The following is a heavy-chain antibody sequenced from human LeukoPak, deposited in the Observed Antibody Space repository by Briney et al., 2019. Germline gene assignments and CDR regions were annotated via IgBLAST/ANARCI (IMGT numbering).Heavy chain of an antibody. D-gene: IGHD3-22*01. V-gene: IGHV3-30-3*01. CDR3: ARVPDGSGPSFDY. Sequence: PGGSLRLSCAASGFTFSGYAMHWVRQAPGKGLEWVAAISSDGNNKYYADAVKGRFTISKDNSKSTLYLQMNSLRAEDTAVYSCARVPDGSGPSFDYWGQGTLVTVSS. CDR1: GFTFSGYA. J-gene: IGHJ4*02. CDR2: ISSDGNNK.